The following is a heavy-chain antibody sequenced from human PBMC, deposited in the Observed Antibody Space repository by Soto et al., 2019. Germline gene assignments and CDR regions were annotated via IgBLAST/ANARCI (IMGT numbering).Heavy chain of an antibody. CDR1: GGTFSSYA. V-gene: IGHV1-69*13. CDR3: ARDLRVRGGYCSSTSCCYYYGMDV. D-gene: IGHD2-2*01. Sequence: SVKVSCKASGGTFSSYAICWVRQAPGQGLEWMGGIIPIFGTANYAQKFQGRVTITADESTSTAYMELSSLRSEDTAVYYCARDLRVRGGYCSSTSCCYYYGMDVWGQGTTVTVSS. J-gene: IGHJ6*02. CDR2: IIPIFGTA.